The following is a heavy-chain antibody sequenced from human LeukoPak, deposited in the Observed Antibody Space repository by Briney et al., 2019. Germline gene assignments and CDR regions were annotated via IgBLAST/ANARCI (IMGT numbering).Heavy chain of an antibody. J-gene: IGHJ5*02. D-gene: IGHD3-10*01. CDR2: ISSSGSTI. V-gene: IGHV3-48*03. CDR1: GFTFSSYE. Sequence: GGSLRLSCAASGFTFSSYEMNWVRQAPGKGLEWVSYISSSGSTIYYADSVKGRFTISRDNAKNSLYLQMNSLRAEDTAVYYCARETYYYSAWGQGTLVTVSS. CDR3: ARETYYYSA.